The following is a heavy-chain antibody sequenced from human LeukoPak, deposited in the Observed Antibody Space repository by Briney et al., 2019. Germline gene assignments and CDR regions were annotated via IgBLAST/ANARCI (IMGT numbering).Heavy chain of an antibody. CDR2: ISYDGSNK. CDR1: GFTFSNYT. Sequence: PGGSLRLSCAASGFTFSNYTMHWVRQAPGKGLEWVAVISYDGSNKYYADSVKGRFTISRDNSKNTLYLQMNSLRAEDTAVYYCARAGDPLRSLEWLSYYGMDVWGQGTTVTVSS. J-gene: IGHJ6*02. CDR3: ARAGDPLRSLEWLSYYGMDV. D-gene: IGHD3-3*01. V-gene: IGHV3-30-3*01.